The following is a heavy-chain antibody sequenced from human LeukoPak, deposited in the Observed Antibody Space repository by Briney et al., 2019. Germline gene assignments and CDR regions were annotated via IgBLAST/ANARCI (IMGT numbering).Heavy chain of an antibody. Sequence: PGGSLRLSCAVSGFTFNNAWMSWVRQAPGRGLEWVSSITSSGSYIYYADSVKGRFTISRDNAKNSLYLQMNSLRDEDTAVYYCARARGGSIDYWGQGTLVTVSS. D-gene: IGHD2-15*01. CDR3: ARARGGSIDY. CDR1: GFTFNNAW. V-gene: IGHV3-21*01. CDR2: ITSSGSYI. J-gene: IGHJ4*02.